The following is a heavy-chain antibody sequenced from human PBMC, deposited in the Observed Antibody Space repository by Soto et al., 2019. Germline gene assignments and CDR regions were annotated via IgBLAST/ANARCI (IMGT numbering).Heavy chain of an antibody. CDR2: ISGSGRST. J-gene: IGHJ4*02. V-gene: IGHV3-23*01. CDR1: GFAFSTYA. D-gene: IGHD6-25*01. CDR3: AKPSDGYTAFDY. Sequence: QAGGSLRLSCAASGFAFSTYAMNWVRQAPGKGLEWVSAISGSGRSTYYADSVKGRFTISRDKSKNTLYLQMNSLRAEDTAIYYCAKPSDGYTAFDYWGQGTLVTVSS.